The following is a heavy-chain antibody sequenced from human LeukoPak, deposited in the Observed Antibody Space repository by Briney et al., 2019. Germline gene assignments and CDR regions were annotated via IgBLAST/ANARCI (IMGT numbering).Heavy chain of an antibody. CDR1: GGSISSYY. V-gene: IGHV4-4*07. D-gene: IGHD3-10*01. CDR2: IFGSGST. Sequence: SETLSLTCTVSGGSISSYYWSWIRQPAGEGPEWIGRIFGSGSTNYNPSLKSRLTMSVDTSKNQFSLKLTSVTAADTAVYYCARGSGSYPPLDYWGQGTLVTVFS. CDR3: ARGSGSYPPLDY. J-gene: IGHJ4*02.